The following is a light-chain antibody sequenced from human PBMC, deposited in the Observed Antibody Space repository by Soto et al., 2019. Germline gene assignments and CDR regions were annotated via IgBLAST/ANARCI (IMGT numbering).Light chain of an antibody. CDR3: QHYNSYSEA. CDR2: KAS. Sequence: DIQMSYSPSTLSRSVGDRVTITCPASQTISSWLAWYQQKPGKAPKLLIYKASTLKSGVPSRFSGSGSGTEFTLTISSLQPDDFATYYCQHYNSYSEAFGQGTKVDIK. V-gene: IGKV1-5*03. CDR1: QTISSW. J-gene: IGKJ1*01.